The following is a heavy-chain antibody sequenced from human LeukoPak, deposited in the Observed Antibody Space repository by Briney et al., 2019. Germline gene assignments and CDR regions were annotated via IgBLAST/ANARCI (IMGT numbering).Heavy chain of an antibody. J-gene: IGHJ4*02. CDR2: INPDNGGT. V-gene: IGHV1-2*02. CDR3: ARPPGRDGYNRYDY. Sequence: ASVKVSCKASGYTLTDYYMHWVRQAPGQGLEWMGWINPDNGGTSYAQKFQGRVTMTRDTSISTAYMELSRLTSDDTAMYYCARPPGRDGYNRYDYRGQGTLVTVPS. CDR1: GYTLTDYY. D-gene: IGHD5-12*01.